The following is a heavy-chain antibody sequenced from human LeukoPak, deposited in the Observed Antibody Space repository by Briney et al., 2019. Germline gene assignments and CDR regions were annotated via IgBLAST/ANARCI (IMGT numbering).Heavy chain of an antibody. J-gene: IGHJ6*02. Sequence: ASVKVSCKASGYTFTSYYMHWVRQAPGQGLEWMGIINPSGGSTSYAQKFQGRVTMTRDTSTSTVYMELSSLRSEDTAVYYCARIPASPLTGTATSYYYGMDVWGQGTTVTVSS. CDR2: INPSGGST. D-gene: IGHD3-9*01. V-gene: IGHV1-46*01. CDR3: ARIPASPLTGTATSYYYGMDV. CDR1: GYTFTSYY.